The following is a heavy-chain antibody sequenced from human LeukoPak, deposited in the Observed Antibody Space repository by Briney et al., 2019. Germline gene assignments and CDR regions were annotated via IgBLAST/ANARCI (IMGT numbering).Heavy chain of an antibody. J-gene: IGHJ4*02. Sequence: GNSLRLSCAASGFTFSSSGMHWVRHAPGKGLVWVSHINSDGSWTSYADPVKGRFTISKDNAKNTVYLQMNNLRAEDTAVYYCVSFYETDWGRGTLVTVSS. CDR2: INSDGSWT. CDR1: GFTFSSSG. V-gene: IGHV3-74*01. CDR3: VSFYETD. D-gene: IGHD2/OR15-2a*01.